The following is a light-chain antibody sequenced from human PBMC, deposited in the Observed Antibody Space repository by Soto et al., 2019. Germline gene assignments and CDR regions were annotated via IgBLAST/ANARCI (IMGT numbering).Light chain of an antibody. Sequence: DIVMTQSPGTLSVSPGGRATLSCRASQSVGTNLAWYQQRPGQAPRLLIYDASTRATGIPNRYSGSGSGTDFTLTISRLEPEDFAVYYCQQYGSSPSITFGQGTRLEI. CDR2: DAS. CDR3: QQYGSSPSIT. J-gene: IGKJ5*01. CDR1: QSVGTN. V-gene: IGKV3-20*01.